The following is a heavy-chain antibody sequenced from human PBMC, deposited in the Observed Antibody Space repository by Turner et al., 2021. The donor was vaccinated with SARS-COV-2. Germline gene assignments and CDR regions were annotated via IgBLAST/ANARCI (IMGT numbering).Heavy chain of an antibody. D-gene: IGHD3-9*01. CDR1: GTFSSYA. Sequence: GTFSSYAISWVRQAPGPGLEWMGGIIPTFGTANYAQKFQGRVTITADESTSTAYMELSSLRSEDTAVYYCARCLGFDWLFPFDYWGQGTLVTVSS. CDR3: ARCLGFDWLFPFDY. CDR2: IIPTFGTA. V-gene: IGHV1-69*01. J-gene: IGHJ4*02.